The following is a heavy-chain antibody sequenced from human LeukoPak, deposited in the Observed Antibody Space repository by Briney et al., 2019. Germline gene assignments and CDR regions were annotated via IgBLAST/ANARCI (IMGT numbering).Heavy chain of an antibody. CDR2: IRYDGSNK. V-gene: IGHV3-30*02. J-gene: IGHJ4*02. CDR1: GFTFSSYG. Sequence: GGSLRLSCAASGFTFSSYGMHWVRQAPGKGLEWVAFIRYDGSNKYYADSVKGRFTISRDNSKNTLYLQMNSLRAEDTAAYYCAKDRIAVAGTGVDLDYWGQGTLVTVSS. CDR3: AKDRIAVAGTGVDLDY. D-gene: IGHD6-19*01.